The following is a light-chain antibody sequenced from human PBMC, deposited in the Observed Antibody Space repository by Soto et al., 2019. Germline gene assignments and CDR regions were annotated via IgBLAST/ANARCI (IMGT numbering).Light chain of an antibody. CDR1: QILLHNNGYNY. CDR3: MQALHTRT. CDR2: LGS. Sequence: DIVMTQSPLTLPVTPGEPASISCRSSQILLHNNGYNYLDWYLQKPGQSPQLLIYLGSNRASGVPDRFSGSGSGTDFTLKISRVEAEDVGVYYCMQALHTRTFGHGTKVDIK. V-gene: IGKV2-28*01. J-gene: IGKJ1*01.